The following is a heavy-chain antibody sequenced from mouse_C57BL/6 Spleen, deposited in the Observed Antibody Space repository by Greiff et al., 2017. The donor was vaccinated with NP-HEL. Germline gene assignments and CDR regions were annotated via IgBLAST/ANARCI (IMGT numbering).Heavy chain of an antibody. Sequence: EVQLQQSGAELVRPGASVKLSCTASGFNIKDDYMHWVKQRPEQGLEWIGWIDPENGDTEYASKFQGKATITADTSSNTAYLQLSSLTSEDTAVYYCTNYYGNWFAYWGQGTLVTVSA. V-gene: IGHV14-4*01. CDR2: IDPENGDT. D-gene: IGHD2-1*01. CDR3: TNYYGNWFAY. CDR1: GFNIKDDY. J-gene: IGHJ3*01.